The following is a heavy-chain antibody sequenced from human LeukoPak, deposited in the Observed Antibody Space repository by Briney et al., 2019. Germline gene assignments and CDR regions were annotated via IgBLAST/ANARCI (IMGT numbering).Heavy chain of an antibody. CDR2: ITSDGSST. CDR1: GFSFSTSW. CDR3: ARYYGSGTFAIDC. Sequence: GGSLRLSCAASGFSFSTSWMYWVRQVPGKGLVWVSRITSDGSSTYYADSVKGRFTISRDNAKNTLYLQMNSLRAEDTAIYYCARYYGSGTFAIDCWGQGTLVAVSS. V-gene: IGHV3-74*01. D-gene: IGHD3-10*01. J-gene: IGHJ4*02.